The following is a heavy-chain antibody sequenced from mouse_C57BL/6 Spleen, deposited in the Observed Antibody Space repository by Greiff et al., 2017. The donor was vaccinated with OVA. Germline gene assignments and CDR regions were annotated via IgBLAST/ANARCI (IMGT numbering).Heavy chain of an antibody. J-gene: IGHJ4*01. CDR3: ARHEGYSNYFSYAMDY. CDR1: GYTFTEYT. CDR2: FYPGSGSI. Sequence: QVQLQQSGAELVKPGASVKLSCKASGYTFTEYTIHWVKQRSGQGLEWIGWFYPGSGSIKYNEKFKDKAPLTADKSSSTVYMELSRLTSEDSAVYFCARHEGYSNYFSYAMDYWGQGTSVTVSS. D-gene: IGHD2-5*01. V-gene: IGHV1-62-2*01.